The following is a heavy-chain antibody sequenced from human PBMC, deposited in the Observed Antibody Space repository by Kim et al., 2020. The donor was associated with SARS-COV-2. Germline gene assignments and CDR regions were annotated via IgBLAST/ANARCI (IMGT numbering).Heavy chain of an antibody. CDR1: GYTFTSYY. J-gene: IGHJ4*02. D-gene: IGHD3-3*01. CDR2: INPSGGST. CDR3: ARDRVTYYDFWSGYYDY. V-gene: IGHV1-46*01. Sequence: ASVKVSCKASGYTFTSYYMHWVRQAPGQGLEWMGIINPSGGSTSYAQKFQGRVTMTRDTSTSTVYMELSSLRSEDTAVYYCARDRVTYYDFWSGYYDYWGQGTLVTVSS.